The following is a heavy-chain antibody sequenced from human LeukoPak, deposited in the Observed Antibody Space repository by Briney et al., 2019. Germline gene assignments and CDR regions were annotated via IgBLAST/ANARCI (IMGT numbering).Heavy chain of an antibody. V-gene: IGHV1-18*01. CDR2: ISAYNGNT. Sequence: GASVKVSCKASGYTFTSYGISWVRQAPGQGLEWMGWISAYNGNTNYAQKLQGRVTMTTDTSTSTAYMELRSLRSDDTAVYYCARGGRVFVVVPAADYYYYGMDVWGQGTTVTVSS. D-gene: IGHD2-2*01. CDR1: GYTFTSYG. J-gene: IGHJ6*02. CDR3: ARGGRVFVVVPAADYYYYGMDV.